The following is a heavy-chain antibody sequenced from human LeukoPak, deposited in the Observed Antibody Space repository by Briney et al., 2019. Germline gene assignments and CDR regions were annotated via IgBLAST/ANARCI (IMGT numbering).Heavy chain of an antibody. CDR2: ISYDGSNK. J-gene: IGHJ4*02. D-gene: IGHD6-19*01. Sequence: GRSLRLSCAASGFTFSTYGMHWVRQAPGKGLEWVAVISYDGSNKYYADSVKGRFTISRDNSKNTLYLQMNGLRAEDTGVYYCAKDLSSGSRRAYWGQGTLVTVSS. V-gene: IGHV3-30*18. CDR1: GFTFSTYG. CDR3: AKDLSSGSRRAY.